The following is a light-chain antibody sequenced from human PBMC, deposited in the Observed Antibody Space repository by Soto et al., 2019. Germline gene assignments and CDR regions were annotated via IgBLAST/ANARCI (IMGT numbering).Light chain of an antibody. CDR3: QKYDRAPFT. V-gene: IGKV3-20*01. CDR2: GAS. Sequence: EVVLTQSPGTLSLSPGDRVTLSCRASQSFSSYYLAWYQQKPGQAPRLLIYGASSRAPGTPDRFSGSGSGTDFSLTISGLLPEDVATYYCQKYDRAPFTFGPGTKVDFK. CDR1: QSFSSYY. J-gene: IGKJ3*01.